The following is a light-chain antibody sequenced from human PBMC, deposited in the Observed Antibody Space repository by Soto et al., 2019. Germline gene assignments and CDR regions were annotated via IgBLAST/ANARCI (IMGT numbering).Light chain of an antibody. V-gene: IGKV2-28*01. J-gene: IGKJ2*01. CDR2: LGS. Sequence: DIVMTQSPLSLPVPPGEPASISCRSSQSLLHSNGYNYLDWYLQKPGQSPQLLIYLGSNRASGVPDRFSGSGSGTDFTLKISRVEAEDVGVYYCMQALQTRTFGQGTKLEIK. CDR3: MQALQTRT. CDR1: QSLLHSNGYNY.